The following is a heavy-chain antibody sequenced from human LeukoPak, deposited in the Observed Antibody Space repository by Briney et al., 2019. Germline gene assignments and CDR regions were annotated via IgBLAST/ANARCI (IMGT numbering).Heavy chain of an antibody. CDR2: INPNSGGT. Sequence: ASVKVSCKASGYTLTDYYMHWVRQAPGQGLEWMGRINPNSGGTNYAQKFQGRVTMTRDTSISTVYMELSRLRSEDTAVYYCARGWHDAFDIWGQGTMVTVSS. CDR1: GYTLTDYY. V-gene: IGHV1-2*06. J-gene: IGHJ3*02. D-gene: IGHD6-13*01. CDR3: ARGWHDAFDI.